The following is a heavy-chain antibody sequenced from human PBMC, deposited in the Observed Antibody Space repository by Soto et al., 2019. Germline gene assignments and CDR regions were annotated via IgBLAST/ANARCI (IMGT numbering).Heavy chain of an antibody. CDR1: GGSFSGYY. V-gene: IGHV4-34*01. J-gene: IGHJ5*02. CDR3: ARSTWEWWFDP. D-gene: IGHD3-3*01. Sequence: SETLSLTCAVYGGSFSGYYWSWIRQPPGKGLEWIGEINHSGSTNYNPSLKSRVTISVDTSKNQFSLKLSSVTAADTAVYCCARSTWEWWFDPWGQGTLVTVSS. CDR2: INHSGST.